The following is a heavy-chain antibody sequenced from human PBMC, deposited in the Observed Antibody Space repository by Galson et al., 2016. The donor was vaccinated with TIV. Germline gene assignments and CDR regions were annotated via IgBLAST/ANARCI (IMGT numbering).Heavy chain of an antibody. J-gene: IGHJ4*02. CDR3: ASVAWFPGLSLDN. CDR1: GDSLSDLS. V-gene: IGHV1-24*01. CDR2: FDPEQHKK. Sequence: SCKVSGDSLSDLSMHWVRQAPGKGLEWMGGFDPEQHKKIYAQKLQGRVTLTEDTSTDTAFLELSSLSFEDMAVYYCASVAWFPGLSLDNWGQGTLVIVSS. D-gene: IGHD2/OR15-2a*01.